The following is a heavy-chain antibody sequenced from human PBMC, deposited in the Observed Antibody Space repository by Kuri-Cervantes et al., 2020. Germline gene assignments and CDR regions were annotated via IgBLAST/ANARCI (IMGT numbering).Heavy chain of an antibody. J-gene: IGHJ6*03. D-gene: IGHD6-19*01. CDR2: ISGSNKTL. CDR3: ARQIAVAATDYYYYMDV. V-gene: IGHV3-48*01. CDR1: GFNFRSYS. Sequence: GESLKISCSASGFNFRSYSMNWVRQAPGKGLEWLSYISGSNKTLYYADSVRGRFTISRDNDKKLLYLQMDSLRSEDTAVYYCARQIAVAATDYYYYMDVWGKGTTVTVSS.